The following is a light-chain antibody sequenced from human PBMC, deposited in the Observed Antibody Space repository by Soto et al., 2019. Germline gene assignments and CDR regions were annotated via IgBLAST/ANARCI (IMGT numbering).Light chain of an antibody. CDR1: QSLLHSDGYNY. CDR2: LGS. CDR3: MQAVYTRT. Sequence: DPVMTQSPLSLTVTPGEPASISCRSSQSLLHSDGYNYLDWYVQKPGQSPQLLIFLGSYRASGVPDRFSGSGSGTDFTLRISRVEAEDVGVYYCMQAVYTRTFGPGTKVDIK. J-gene: IGKJ1*01. V-gene: IGKV2-28*01.